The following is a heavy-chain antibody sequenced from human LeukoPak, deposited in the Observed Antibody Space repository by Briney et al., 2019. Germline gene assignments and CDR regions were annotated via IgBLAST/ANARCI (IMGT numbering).Heavy chain of an antibody. J-gene: IGHJ4*02. V-gene: IGHV1-24*01. D-gene: IGHD1-26*01. CDR2: FDPEDGET. Sequence: ASVKVSCKVSGCTLTELSMHWVRQAPGKGLEWMGGFDPEDGETIYAQKFQGRVTMTEDTSTDTAYMELSSLRSEDTAVYYCATDQEWELLRGSLSYWGQGTLVTVSS. CDR3: ATDQEWELLRGSLSY. CDR1: GCTLTELS.